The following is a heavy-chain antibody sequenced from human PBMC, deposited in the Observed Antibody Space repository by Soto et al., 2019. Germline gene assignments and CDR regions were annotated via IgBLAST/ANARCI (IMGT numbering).Heavy chain of an antibody. CDR3: ARHGFYGDYASNYFDP. Sequence: GASLKFSSKAAGYNFATYWIAWVRQMPGKGLEYMGIIYPGDSDARYSPSFQGQVTFSADTSITTAYLQWSSLTASDTAIYYCARHGFYGDYASNYFDPWGQGTLVTVSS. D-gene: IGHD4-17*01. CDR1: GYNFATYW. CDR2: IYPGDSDA. J-gene: IGHJ5*02. V-gene: IGHV5-51*01.